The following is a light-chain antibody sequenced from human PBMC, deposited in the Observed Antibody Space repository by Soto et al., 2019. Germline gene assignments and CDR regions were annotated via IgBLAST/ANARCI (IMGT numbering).Light chain of an antibody. Sequence: EMGLTEYPGTRSLSPAQRAPLSYRDSQSFNSIYLAWYPKKPGQATRLLRYGPSSRATGIPDRFSGSGSGTEFTLTISILHSQAFAIYYCQPYKTFPSYTFGQGTQVDIK. CDR2: GPS. J-gene: IGKJ1*01. CDR3: QPYKTFPSYT. V-gene: IGKV3-20*01. CDR1: QSFNSIY.